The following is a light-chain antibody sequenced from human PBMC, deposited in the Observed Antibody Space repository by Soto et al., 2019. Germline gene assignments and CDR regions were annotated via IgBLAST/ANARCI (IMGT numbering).Light chain of an antibody. CDR2: GAS. V-gene: IGKV1-39*01. Sequence: DVQLTQSPSSLSASVGDRVTITCRASQSVATSLNWYHQKPGKAPTLLIYGASILIDGVPSRFSGSGSGTDFTLTISSLQPEDFATYYCQQTYTSPRTFGQGSNLDIK. CDR3: QQTYTSPRT. CDR1: QSVATS. J-gene: IGKJ2*01.